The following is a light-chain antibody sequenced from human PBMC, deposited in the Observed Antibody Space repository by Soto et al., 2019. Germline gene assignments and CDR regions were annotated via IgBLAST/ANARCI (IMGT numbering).Light chain of an antibody. J-gene: IGKJ4*01. CDR2: DAS. V-gene: IGKV1-5*01. CDR3: EQYNNWPHA. CDR1: QSVSTW. Sequence: DIQMTQSPSTLSASVGDRVTITCRASQSVSTWLAWYQQRPGKPPKLLIYDASSLQSGVQSKFSGGGSGTEFTLTIRSLQSEDFAVYYCEQYNNWPHAFGGGTKVDIK.